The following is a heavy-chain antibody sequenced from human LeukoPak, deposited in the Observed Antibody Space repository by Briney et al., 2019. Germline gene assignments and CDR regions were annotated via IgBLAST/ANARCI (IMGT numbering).Heavy chain of an antibody. CDR1: GYTFTGYY. CDR3: ARGGGYQLDWFDP. D-gene: IGHD2-2*01. Sequence: ASVKVSCKASGYTFTGYYMHWVRQAPGQGLEWMGRINPNSGGTNYAQKFQGRVTITRNTSISTAYMELSSLRSEDTAVYYCARGGGYQLDWFDPWGQGTLVTVSS. CDR2: INPNSGGT. V-gene: IGHV1-2*06. J-gene: IGHJ5*02.